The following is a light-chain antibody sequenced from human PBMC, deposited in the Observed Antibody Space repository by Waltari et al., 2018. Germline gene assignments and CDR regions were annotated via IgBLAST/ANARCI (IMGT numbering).Light chain of an antibody. J-gene: IGKJ4*01. Sequence: DIVLTPSPGTLSLSPGERDTLSCRASQTFSSSYLALYQQKPGQAPRLLIYCASNRASCCPGRFSGSGSGTDFTLTISRLEPEDFAVYYCQHYGNSPPLTFGGGTKVEIK. V-gene: IGKV3-20*01. CDR1: QTFSSSY. CDR2: CAS. CDR3: QHYGNSPPLT.